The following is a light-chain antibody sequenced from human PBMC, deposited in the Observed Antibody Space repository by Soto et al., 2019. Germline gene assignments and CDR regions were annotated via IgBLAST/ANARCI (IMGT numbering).Light chain of an antibody. J-gene: IGKJ2*01. Sequence: DIQMTQSPSSVSASVGDRVTITCRASQGIGSWLAWYQQKPGKAPKLLIYAASTLRSWVPSRFSGSGSGTDFTLNISSLQPEDFATYYCQQANSFPDTFGQGTKLEI. V-gene: IGKV1-12*01. CDR2: AAS. CDR3: QQANSFPDT. CDR1: QGIGSW.